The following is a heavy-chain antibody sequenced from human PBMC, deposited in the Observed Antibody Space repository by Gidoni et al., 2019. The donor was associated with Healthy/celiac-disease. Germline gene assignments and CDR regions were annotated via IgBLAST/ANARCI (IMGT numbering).Heavy chain of an antibody. V-gene: IGHV3-15*01. Sequence: EVQLVESGGGLVKPGGSLRLSCAASGFTFRNAWMSWVRQAPGKGLEWVGRIKSKTDGGTTDNAAPVKGRFTISRDDSKNTLYLQMNSLKTEDTAVYYCTTGGSVVVVVAATLYWFDPWGQGTLVTVSS. CDR3: TTGGSVVVVVAATLYWFDP. CDR1: GFTFRNAW. D-gene: IGHD2-15*01. CDR2: IKSKTDGGTT. J-gene: IGHJ5*02.